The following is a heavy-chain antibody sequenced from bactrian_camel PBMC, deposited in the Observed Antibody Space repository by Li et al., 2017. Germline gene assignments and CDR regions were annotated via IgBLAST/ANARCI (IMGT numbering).Heavy chain of an antibody. D-gene: IGHD5*01. V-gene: IGHV3S10*01. CDR2: INIDGRT. Sequence: VQLVESGGGLVQPGESLRLSCAASEFVFSDYGMSWVRQAPGKEREYLGTINIDGRTFYRTTVEGRFTISRDNAKNTVYLQLNSLETEDTAMYYCAKEEGVGGNQFGYTYWGQGTQVTVS. CDR3: AKEEGVGGNQFGYTY. CDR1: EFVFSDYG. J-gene: IGHJ4*01.